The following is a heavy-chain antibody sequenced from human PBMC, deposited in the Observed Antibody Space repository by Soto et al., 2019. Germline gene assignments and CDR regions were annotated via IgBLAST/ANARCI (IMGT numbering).Heavy chain of an antibody. CDR1: GYTFTRSG. J-gene: IGHJ6*02. D-gene: IGHD5-12*01. CDR2: ISSYNGDT. CDR3: AREKIVATIFDYYYYGMDV. V-gene: IGHV1-18*01. Sequence: ASVKVSCKASGYTFTRSGISWVRQAPGQGPEWMGWISSYNGDTNYAQTFQGRVTMTTDTSTSTAYMELRSLRSDDTAVYYCAREKIVATIFDYYYYGMDVWGQGTTVTVSS.